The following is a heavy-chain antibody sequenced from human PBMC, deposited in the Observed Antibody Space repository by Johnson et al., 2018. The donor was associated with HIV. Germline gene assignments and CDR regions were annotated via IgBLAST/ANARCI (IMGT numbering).Heavy chain of an antibody. CDR2: ISFDGSNK. V-gene: IGHV3-30*18. CDR3: AKDKFMFLENPVDGFDV. D-gene: IGHD3-3*01. J-gene: IGHJ3*01. Sequence: VQLVESGGGVVQPGRSLRLSCAASGFNFRNYGMHWVRQAPGKGLEWVAVISFDGSNKYYADSVKGLSTISRDNSNNTLYLQMNSLRPEDTAMYYCAKDKFMFLENPVDGFDVWGLGTMVTFSS. CDR1: GFNFRNYG.